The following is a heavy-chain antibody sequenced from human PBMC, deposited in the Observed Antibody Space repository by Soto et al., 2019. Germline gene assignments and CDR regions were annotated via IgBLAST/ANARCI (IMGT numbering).Heavy chain of an antibody. J-gene: IGHJ4*02. Sequence: GESLKISCKGSGHIFSNYWIGWVRQMPGKGLEWMGIIYPGDSDTRYSPSFQGQVTITVDKSINTAYLQWSRLKASDTAMYYCARQRLWGTSGYYYFENWGQGTLVTVSS. D-gene: IGHD3-22*01. CDR2: IYPGDSDT. CDR3: ARQRLWGTSGYYYFEN. V-gene: IGHV5-51*01. CDR1: GHIFSNYW.